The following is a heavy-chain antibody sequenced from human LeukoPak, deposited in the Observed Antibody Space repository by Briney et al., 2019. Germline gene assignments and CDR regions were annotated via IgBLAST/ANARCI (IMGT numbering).Heavy chain of an antibody. CDR1: GGSISSSSYY. V-gene: IGHV4-39*01. CDR3: ASGPITILPVRYYFDY. D-gene: IGHD3-9*01. J-gene: IGHJ4*02. Sequence: SETLSLTCTVSGGSISSSSYYWGWIRQPPGEGLEWVGRMYQTGGTDYNPSLKSRVTISVDTSKNQFSLKLSSVTAADTAVYYCASGPITILPVRYYFDYWGQGTLVTVSS. CDR2: MYQTGGT.